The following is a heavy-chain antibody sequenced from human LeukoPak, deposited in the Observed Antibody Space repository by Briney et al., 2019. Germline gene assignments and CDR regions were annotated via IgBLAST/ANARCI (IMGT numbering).Heavy chain of an antibody. V-gene: IGHV3-43*01. Sequence: PGGSLRLSCAASGFIFDDNTMHWVRQAPGKGLEWASLISWDGGSTHYADSVKGRFTISRDNSKNSLYLQMNSLRTEDTALYYCANSFEYGGSQGYFQHWGQGTLVIVSS. CDR3: ANSFEYGGSQGYFQH. CDR2: ISWDGGST. J-gene: IGHJ1*01. CDR1: GFIFDDNT. D-gene: IGHD4-23*01.